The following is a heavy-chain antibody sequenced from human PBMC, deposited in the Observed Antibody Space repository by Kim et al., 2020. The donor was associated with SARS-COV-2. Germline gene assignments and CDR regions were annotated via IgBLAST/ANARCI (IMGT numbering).Heavy chain of an antibody. CDR3: ARGDKYDYVWGSPYFDY. J-gene: IGHJ4*02. Sequence: SETLSITCAVYGGSFSGYYWSWIRQPPGKGLEWIGEINHSGSTNYNPSLKSRVTISVDTSKNQFSLKLSSVTAADTAVYYCARGDKYDYVWGSPYFDYWGQGTLVTVSS. CDR1: GGSFSGYY. CDR2: INHSGST. D-gene: IGHD3-16*01. V-gene: IGHV4-34*01.